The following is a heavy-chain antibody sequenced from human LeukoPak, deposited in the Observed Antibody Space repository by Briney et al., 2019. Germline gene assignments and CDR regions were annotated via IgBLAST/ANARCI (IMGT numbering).Heavy chain of an antibody. CDR3: AKEGASSSWYYYYYYMDV. D-gene: IGHD6-13*01. Sequence: QAGGSLRLSCAASGFTFSSYGIHWVRQAPGKGLEWVAFIRYDGSNKYYADSVKGRFTISRDNSKNTLYLQMNSLRAEDTAVYYCAKEGASSSWYYYYYYMDVWGKGTTVTVSS. J-gene: IGHJ6*03. CDR1: GFTFSSYG. CDR2: IRYDGSNK. V-gene: IGHV3-30*02.